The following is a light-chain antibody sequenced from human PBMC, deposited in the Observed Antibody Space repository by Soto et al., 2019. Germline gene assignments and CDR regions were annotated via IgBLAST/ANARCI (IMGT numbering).Light chain of an antibody. CDR3: QQYNSYSRT. Sequence: DFQMTQSPSTLSASVGDRVTITCRASQSISSWLAWYQQKPGKAPKLLIYDASTLESGVPSRFSGSGSGTEFTLTISSLQPDDFATYYCQQYNSYSRTFGQGTKVEIK. J-gene: IGKJ1*01. CDR2: DAS. CDR1: QSISSW. V-gene: IGKV1-5*01.